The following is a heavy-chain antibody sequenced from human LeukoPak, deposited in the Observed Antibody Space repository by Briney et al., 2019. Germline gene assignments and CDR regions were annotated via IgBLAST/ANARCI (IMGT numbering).Heavy chain of an antibody. CDR3: ARRGAVAGTLDY. V-gene: IGHV3-23*01. J-gene: IGHJ4*02. CDR2: ISGSGGST. D-gene: IGHD6-19*01. Sequence: PGGSLRLSCAASGFTFSSYGMSWVRQAPGKGLEWVSAISGSGGSTYYADSVKGRFTISRDNSKNTLYLQMNSLRTEDTTVYYCARRGAVAGTLDYWGQGTLVTVSS. CDR1: GFTFSSYG.